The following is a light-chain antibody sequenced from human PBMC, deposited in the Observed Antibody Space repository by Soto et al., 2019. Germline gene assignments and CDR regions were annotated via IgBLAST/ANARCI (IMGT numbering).Light chain of an antibody. CDR1: SSDVGGYIY. V-gene: IGLV2-14*01. CDR2: EVT. CDR3: SSYSSTSTLYV. Sequence: QSALTQPASVSGSPGQSITISCTGTSSDVGGYIYVSWYQQHPGKAHKLMIYEVTNRPSGVSNRFSGSKSGNTASLTISGLQAEDEADYYCSSYSSTSTLYVFGSGTKLTVL. J-gene: IGLJ1*01.